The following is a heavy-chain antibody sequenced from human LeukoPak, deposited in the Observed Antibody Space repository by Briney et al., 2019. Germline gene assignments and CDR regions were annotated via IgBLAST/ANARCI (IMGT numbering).Heavy chain of an antibody. CDR3: ARAHIVVVPAAMWSYYYYYGMDV. Sequence: SETLSLTCAVYGGSFSGYYWSWIRQPPGKGLEWIGEINHSGSTNYNPSLKSRVTISVDTSKNQFSLKLSSGTAADTAVYYCARAHIVVVPAAMWSYYYYYGMDVWGQGTTVTVSS. J-gene: IGHJ6*02. CDR2: INHSGST. D-gene: IGHD2-2*01. V-gene: IGHV4-34*01. CDR1: GGSFSGYY.